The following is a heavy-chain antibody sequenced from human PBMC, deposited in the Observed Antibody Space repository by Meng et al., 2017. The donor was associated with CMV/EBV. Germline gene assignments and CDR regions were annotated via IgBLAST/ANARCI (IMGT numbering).Heavy chain of an antibody. CDR1: GFTFSSYW. CDR2: INSDGSST. CDR3: AKDPISNLPYYFDY. D-gene: IGHD4/OR15-4a*01. Sequence: GESLKISCAASGFTFSSYWMHWVRQAPGKGLVWVSRINSDGSSTYYADSVKGRFTISRDNSKNTLYLQMNSLRAEDTAVYYCAKDPISNLPYYFDYWGQGTLVTVSS. V-gene: IGHV3-74*01. J-gene: IGHJ4*02.